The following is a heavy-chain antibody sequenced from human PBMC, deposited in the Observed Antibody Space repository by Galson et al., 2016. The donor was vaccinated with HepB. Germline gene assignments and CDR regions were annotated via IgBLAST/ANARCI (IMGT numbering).Heavy chain of an antibody. CDR3: ARDGLVTFESDH. J-gene: IGHJ4*02. V-gene: IGHV3-21*01. CDR1: GFTFSSYT. Sequence: SLRLSCAASGFTFSSYTMNWVRQAPGKGLEWVSSISSSSTYIYYADSVKGRFTISRYNAKNSVYLQMNSLRAEDTAVYDCARDGLVTFESDHWGEGTLVTVSS. D-gene: IGHD6-6*01. CDR2: ISSSSTYI.